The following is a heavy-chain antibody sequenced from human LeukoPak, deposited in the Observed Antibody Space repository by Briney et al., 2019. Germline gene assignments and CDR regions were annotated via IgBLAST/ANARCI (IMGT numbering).Heavy chain of an antibody. V-gene: IGHV1-2*02. J-gene: IGHJ6*03. Sequence: ASVKVSCKASGYTFTGYYMHWVRQAPGQGLEWMGWINPNSGGTNYAQKFQGRVTMTRDTSISTAYMELSSLRSEDTAVYYCAREVQDYYDSSGYYSSHYYYYYMDVWGKGTTVTVSS. CDR1: GYTFTGYY. D-gene: IGHD3-22*01. CDR2: INPNSGGT. CDR3: AREVQDYYDSSGYYSSHYYYYYMDV.